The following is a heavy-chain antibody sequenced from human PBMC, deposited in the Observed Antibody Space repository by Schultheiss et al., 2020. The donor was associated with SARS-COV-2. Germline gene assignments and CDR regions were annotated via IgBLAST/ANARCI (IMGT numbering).Heavy chain of an antibody. CDR1: GFTFSSYA. CDR3: AKDPEAVAGYYFDY. D-gene: IGHD6-19*01. V-gene: IGHV3-9*01. J-gene: IGHJ4*02. Sequence: SLRLSCAASGFTFSSYAMHWVRQAPGKGLEWVSGISWNSGSIGYADSVKGRFTISRDNAKNSLYLQMNSLRAEDTALYYCAKDPEAVAGYYFDYWGQGTLVTVSS. CDR2: ISWNSGSI.